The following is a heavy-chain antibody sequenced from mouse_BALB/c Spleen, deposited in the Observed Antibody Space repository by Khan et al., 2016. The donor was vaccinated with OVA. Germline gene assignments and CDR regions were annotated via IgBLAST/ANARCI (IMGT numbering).Heavy chain of an antibody. CDR2: IYPGDGST. CDR3: AREGLRGVAMDY. Sequence: VQLQESGPELVKPGALVKISCKASGYTFTAYDINWVKQRPGQGLEWIGWIYPGDGSTKYNENFKGKATLTADTSSNTAYMQLSSLASEKSAVYFCAREGLRGVAMDYWGQGTSVFVSS. V-gene: IGHV1S56*01. J-gene: IGHJ4*01. D-gene: IGHD2-4*01. CDR1: GYTFTAYD.